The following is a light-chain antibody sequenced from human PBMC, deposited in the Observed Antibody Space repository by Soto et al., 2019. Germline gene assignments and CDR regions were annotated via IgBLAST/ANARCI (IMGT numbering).Light chain of an antibody. CDR1: QSISSW. CDR3: QQYDSFSLT. CDR2: KAS. V-gene: IGKV1-5*03. J-gene: IGKJ4*01. Sequence: DLQMTQSHSTLSASIGDRVTITCRANQSISSWLAWYPHKPGKAPKLLIYKASSLESGVPSRLSGSGSGTEFTLTISRLQPDDFAIYYCQQYDSFSLTFGGGTNVEIK.